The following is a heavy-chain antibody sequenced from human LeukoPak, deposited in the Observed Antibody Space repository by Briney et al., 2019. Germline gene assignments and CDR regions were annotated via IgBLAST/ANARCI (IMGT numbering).Heavy chain of an antibody. CDR2: INHSGST. V-gene: IGHV4-34*01. Sequence: SETLSLTCAVHGGSFSGYYWSWIRQPPGKGLEWIGEINHSGSTNYNPSLKSRVTISVDTSKNQFSLKLSSVTAADTAVYYCASQDYSNLFDYWGQGTLVTVSS. CDR1: GGSFSGYY. CDR3: ASQDYSNLFDY. J-gene: IGHJ4*02. D-gene: IGHD4-11*01.